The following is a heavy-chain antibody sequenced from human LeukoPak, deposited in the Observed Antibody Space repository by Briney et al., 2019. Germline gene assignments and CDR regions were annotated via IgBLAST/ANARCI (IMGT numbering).Heavy chain of an antibody. CDR1: GFSFRNFG. CDR2: ISDSGGTT. J-gene: IGHJ4*02. V-gene: IGHV3-23*01. D-gene: IGHD2-15*01. CDR3: ARRDIVVVVSASDY. Sequence: GGSLRLSCEVSGFSFRNFGMRWVRQAPGKGLEWVSDISDSGGTTYYGDSVKGRFIISRDNSKNTLYLQMNSLRAEDTAVYYCARRDIVVVVSASDYWGQGTLVTVSS.